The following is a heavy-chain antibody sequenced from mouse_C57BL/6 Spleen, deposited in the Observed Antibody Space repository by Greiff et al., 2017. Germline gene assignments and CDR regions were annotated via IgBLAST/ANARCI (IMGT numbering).Heavy chain of an antibody. V-gene: IGHV1-4*01. CDR1: GYTFTSYT. CDR3: ARETIVTRFAY. Sequence: VKLVESGAELARPGASVKMSCKASGYTFTSYTMHWVKQRPGQGLEWIGYINPSSGYTKYNQKFKDKATLTADKSSSTAYMQLSSLTSEDSAVYYCARETIVTRFAYWGQGTLVTVSA. CDR2: INPSSGYT. D-gene: IGHD2-5*01. J-gene: IGHJ3*01.